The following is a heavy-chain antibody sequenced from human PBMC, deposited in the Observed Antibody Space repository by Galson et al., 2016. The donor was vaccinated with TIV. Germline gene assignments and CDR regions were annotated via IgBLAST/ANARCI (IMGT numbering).Heavy chain of an antibody. J-gene: IGHJ6*03. D-gene: IGHD4-17*01. Sequence: LRLSCATSGFTFSSYGIHWVRQAPGKGLEWVPFIRYDGSNKYYADSEKGRFTISRDNSKNTAYLQMNGLRAEDTALYCCAKDSTTTRYYMDVWGKGTTVTVSS. CDR1: GFTFSSYG. V-gene: IGHV3-30*02. CDR3: AKDSTTTRYYMDV. CDR2: IRYDGSNK.